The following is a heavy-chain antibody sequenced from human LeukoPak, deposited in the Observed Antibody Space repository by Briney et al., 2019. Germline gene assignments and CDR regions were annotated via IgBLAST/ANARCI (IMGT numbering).Heavy chain of an antibody. CDR3: AKDSSSWYYFES. CDR1: GLTFSNYA. D-gene: IGHD6-13*01. Sequence: GGSLRLSCAASGLTFSNYAMSWVRQAPGKGLEWVSSISGSGGDTYYADSVKGRFTISRDNFKNTVNLQMNSLRAEDTALYYCAKDSSSWYYFESWGQGTLVTASS. J-gene: IGHJ4*02. V-gene: IGHV3-23*01. CDR2: ISGSGGDT.